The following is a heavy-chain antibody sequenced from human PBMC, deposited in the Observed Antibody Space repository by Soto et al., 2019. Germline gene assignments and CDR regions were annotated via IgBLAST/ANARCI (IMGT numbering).Heavy chain of an antibody. J-gene: IGHJ5*02. D-gene: IGHD4-4*01. CDR2: ISSSSSTI. CDR1: GFTFSSYS. CDR3: ARVPFEKTTVTISRVDP. Sequence: GGSLRLSCAASGFTFSSYSMNWVRQAPGKGLEWVSYISSSSSTIYYADSVKGRFTISRDNAKNSLYLQMNSLRAEDTAVYYCARVPFEKTTVTISRVDPWGQGTLVTVSS. V-gene: IGHV3-48*01.